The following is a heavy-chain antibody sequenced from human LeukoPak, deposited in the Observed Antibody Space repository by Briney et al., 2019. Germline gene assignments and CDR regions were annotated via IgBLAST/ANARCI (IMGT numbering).Heavy chain of an antibody. CDR2: IYHSGST. Sequence: SETLSLTCTVSGGSISSGGKYWTWIRQHPGKGLEWIGYIYHSGSTEYNPSLKSRVTISVDTSKNQFSLNLRSVTAADTAVYYCARLLVAVAGLAFFDYWGQGTLVTVSS. V-gene: IGHV4-31*03. D-gene: IGHD6-19*01. CDR3: ARLLVAVAGLAFFDY. CDR1: GGSISSGGKY. J-gene: IGHJ4*02.